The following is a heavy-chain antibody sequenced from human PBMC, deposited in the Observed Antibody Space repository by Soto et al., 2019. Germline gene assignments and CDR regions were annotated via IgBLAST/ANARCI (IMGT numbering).Heavy chain of an antibody. CDR3: ARDLPALVYRGIFLFDP. J-gene: IGHJ5*02. D-gene: IGHD3-10*01. CDR2: ISAYNGNT. V-gene: IGHV1-18*01. CDR1: GYTFTSYG. Sequence: GASVKVSCKASGYTFTSYGISWVRQAPGQGLEWMGWISAYNGNTNYAQKLQGRVTMTTDTSTSTAYMELRSLRSDDTAVYYCARDLPALVYRGIFLFDPWGQGTLVTVSS.